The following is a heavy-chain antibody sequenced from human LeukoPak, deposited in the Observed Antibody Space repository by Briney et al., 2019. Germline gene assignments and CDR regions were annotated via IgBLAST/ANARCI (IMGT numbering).Heavy chain of an antibody. J-gene: IGHJ3*02. CDR3: ARLWWPDAFDI. Sequence: ETLSLTCTVSSGSISNYYWSWIRQPPGKGLEWIGYIYSSGSTNYNPSLKSRVTISVDTSKNQFSLKLSSVTAADTAVYYCARLWWPDAFDIWGQGTMVTVSS. CDR1: SGSISNYY. D-gene: IGHD2-8*02. CDR2: IYSSGST. V-gene: IGHV4-59*08.